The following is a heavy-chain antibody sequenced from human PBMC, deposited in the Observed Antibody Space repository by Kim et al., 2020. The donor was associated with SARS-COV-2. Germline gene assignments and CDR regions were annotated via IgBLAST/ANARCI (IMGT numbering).Heavy chain of an antibody. D-gene: IGHD6-13*01. CDR2: T. CDR3: ARRTTRGIVDY. J-gene: IGHJ4*02. V-gene: IGHV4-59*08. Sequence: TNYNPSLTCRVTISVETSKTQFSLKLSSVTAADTAVYYCARRTTRGIVDYWGQGTLVTVSS.